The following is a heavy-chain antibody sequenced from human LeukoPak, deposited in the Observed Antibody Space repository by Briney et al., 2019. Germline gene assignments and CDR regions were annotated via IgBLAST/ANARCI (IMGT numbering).Heavy chain of an antibody. CDR1: GFTFSSYA. V-gene: IGHV3-23*01. Sequence: GGSLRLSCAASGFTFSSYAMSWVRQAPGKGLEWVSAISGSGGSTYYADSVKGRFTISRDNSKNTLYLQMNSLRAEDTAVYYCAKDLYDKSVGYYYYYYGMDVWGQGTTVTVPS. J-gene: IGHJ6*02. CDR3: AKDLYDKSVGYYYYYYGMDV. CDR2: ISGSGGST. D-gene: IGHD3-22*01.